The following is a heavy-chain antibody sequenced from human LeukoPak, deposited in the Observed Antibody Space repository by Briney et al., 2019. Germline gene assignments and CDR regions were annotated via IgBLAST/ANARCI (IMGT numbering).Heavy chain of an antibody. CDR2: INHSGST. Sequence: PSETLSLTCAVYGGSFSGYYWSWIRQPPGKGLEWIGEINHSGSTNYNPSLKSRVTISVDTSQSQFSLKLSSVTAADTAVYYCARGANFYYYGMDVWGQGTTVTVSS. D-gene: IGHD2-15*01. V-gene: IGHV4-34*01. CDR3: ARGANFYYYGMDV. CDR1: GGSFSGYY. J-gene: IGHJ6*02.